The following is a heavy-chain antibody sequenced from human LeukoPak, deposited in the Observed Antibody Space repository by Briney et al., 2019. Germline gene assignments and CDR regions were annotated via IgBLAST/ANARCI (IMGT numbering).Heavy chain of an antibody. V-gene: IGHV4-39*01. Sequence: SETLSLTCTVSGVTIDSRRYCRDWIRQPPGKGLEWIGNLYYGGNTHYNPSLKSRVTISADTSNNQFSLNLSSVTATDTAVYYCARHTSPGYSASEKAFDNWGRGTMVTVSS. CDR3: ARHTSPGYSASEKAFDN. CDR1: GVTIDSRRYC. CDR2: LYYGGNT. J-gene: IGHJ3*02. D-gene: IGHD5-12*01.